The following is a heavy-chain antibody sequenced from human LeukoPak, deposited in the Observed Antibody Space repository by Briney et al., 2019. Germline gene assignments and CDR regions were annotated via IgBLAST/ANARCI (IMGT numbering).Heavy chain of an antibody. CDR2: IRGDGVEK. D-gene: IGHD4-11*01. J-gene: IGHJ4*02. Sequence: GGSLRLSCVASGITLSSYWLSWVRQAPGKGPEWVANIRGDGVEKYYVASVQGRFTISRDNSKNTLYLQMNSLRAEDTAVYYCARDASNYFDYWGQGTLVTVSS. V-gene: IGHV3-7*01. CDR3: ARDASNYFDY. CDR1: GITLSSYW.